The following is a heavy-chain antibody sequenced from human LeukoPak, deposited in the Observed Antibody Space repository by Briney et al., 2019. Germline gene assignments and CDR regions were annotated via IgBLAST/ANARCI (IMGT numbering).Heavy chain of an antibody. D-gene: IGHD6-19*01. CDR1: GGSISSGSYY. V-gene: IGHV4-61*02. CDR3: ASSDYSSGWSYFDY. Sequence: SETLSLTCTVSGGSISSGSYYWSWIRQPAAKGLEWIGRVYTTGSTNYNPSLNSRVTISVDTSKNQFSLKLSSVTAADTAVYYCASSDYSSGWSYFDYWGQGTLVTVSS. CDR2: VYTTGST. J-gene: IGHJ4*02.